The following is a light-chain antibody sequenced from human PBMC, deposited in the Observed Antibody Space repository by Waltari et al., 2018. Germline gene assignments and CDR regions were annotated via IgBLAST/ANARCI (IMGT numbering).Light chain of an antibody. V-gene: IGKV4-1*01. Sequence: DIVMTQSPDSLAVSLGERAPINCKSSQSVLSSSNNKDYLAWYQQKPGQPPKLLIYWASTRESGVPDRFRGSGSETEFTLTISSLQAEDVAVYYCQQYYGTPLTFGGGTKVEVK. CDR3: QQYYGTPLT. CDR1: QSVLSSSNNKDY. J-gene: IGKJ4*01. CDR2: WAS.